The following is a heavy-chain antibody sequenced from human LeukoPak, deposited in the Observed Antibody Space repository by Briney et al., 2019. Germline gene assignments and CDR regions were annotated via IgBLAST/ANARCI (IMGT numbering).Heavy chain of an antibody. CDR3: ARYADGIFY. CDR1: GLTFSSSW. V-gene: IGHV3-74*01. J-gene: IGHJ4*02. CDR2: VNGDGTGT. D-gene: IGHD1-14*01. Sequence: GGSLRLSCAASGLTFSSSWMHWVRQAPGKGLIWVSRVNGDGTGTIYADSVKGRFTTSRDNAKNTLYLQMNSLRAEDTAVYYCARYADGIFYWGQGTLVTVSS.